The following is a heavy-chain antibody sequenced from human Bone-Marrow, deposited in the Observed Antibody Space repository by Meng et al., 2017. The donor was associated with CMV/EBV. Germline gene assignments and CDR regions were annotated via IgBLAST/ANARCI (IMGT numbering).Heavy chain of an antibody. CDR1: GYTFTDYY. J-gene: IGHJ4*02. D-gene: IGHD2-2*01. CDR3: ARGYWSSTGCYHDY. Sequence: ASVKVSCKASGYTFTDYYLHWVRQAPGQGLEWMAWMNPNNGDTNYAQKFQARVTMTRDTSIRMVYMELSSLRSDDTAVYYCARGYWSSTGCYHDYWGQGTVVTVSS. CDR2: MNPNNGDT. V-gene: IGHV1-2*02.